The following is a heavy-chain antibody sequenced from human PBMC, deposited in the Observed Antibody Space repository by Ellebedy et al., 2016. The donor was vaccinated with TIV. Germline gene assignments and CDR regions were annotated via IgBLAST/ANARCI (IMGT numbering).Heavy chain of an antibody. D-gene: IGHD5-24*01. CDR3: ARGGRWPMSHIDF. V-gene: IGHV3-23*01. CDR2: ISASGDST. CDR1: GFTFNIYA. J-gene: IGHJ4*02. Sequence: GESLKISCSASGFTFNIYAMSWVRQAPGKGLEWVSLISASGDSTYYADSAKGRFTISRDNSKNTLHLRMNSLRVEDSAINYCARGGRWPMSHIDFWGQGALVTVSS.